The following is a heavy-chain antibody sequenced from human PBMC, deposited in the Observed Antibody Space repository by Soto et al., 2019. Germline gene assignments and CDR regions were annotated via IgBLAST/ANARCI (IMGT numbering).Heavy chain of an antibody. CDR3: ARGYDFWSGYYYPYAMDV. J-gene: IGHJ6*02. CDR2: ISYDGSNK. CDR1: GFTFSSYA. D-gene: IGHD3-3*01. Sequence: QVQLVESGGGVVQPGRSLRLSCAASGFTFSSYAMHWVRQAPGKGLEWVAVISYDGSNKNYADSVKGRFTISRDNSKNTLYLQMNSLRAEDTAVYYCARGYDFWSGYYYPYAMDVWGQGTTVTVSS. V-gene: IGHV3-30-3*01.